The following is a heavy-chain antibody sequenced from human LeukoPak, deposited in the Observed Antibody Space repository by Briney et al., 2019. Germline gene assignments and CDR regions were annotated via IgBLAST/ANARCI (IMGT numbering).Heavy chain of an antibody. CDR2: VSGSGDST. V-gene: IGHV3-23*01. Sequence: GGSLRLSCAASGFPFSNHGMHWVRQAPGKGLEWVSAVSGSGDSTYSADSVKGRFSISRDNSKNTLYLQMNSLRAEDTAVYYCAKDLRLRSGWYGAFDIWGQGTMVTVST. D-gene: IGHD6-19*01. CDR1: GFPFSNHG. J-gene: IGHJ3*02. CDR3: AKDLRLRSGWYGAFDI.